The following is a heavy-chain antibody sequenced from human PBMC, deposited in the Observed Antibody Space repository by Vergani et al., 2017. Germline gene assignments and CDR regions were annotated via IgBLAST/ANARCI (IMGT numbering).Heavy chain of an antibody. CDR1: GFTFSSYW. V-gene: IGHV3-7*01. D-gene: IGHD3-10*01. Sequence: EVQLVESGGGLVQPGGSLRLSCAASGFTFSSYWMSWVRQAPGKGLEWVANIKQDGSEKYYVDSVKGRFTISRDNAKNSLYLQMNSLRAEDTAVYYCARDRLLWFGESEFDYWGQGTLVTVSS. CDR2: IKQDGSEK. J-gene: IGHJ4*02. CDR3: ARDRLLWFGESEFDY.